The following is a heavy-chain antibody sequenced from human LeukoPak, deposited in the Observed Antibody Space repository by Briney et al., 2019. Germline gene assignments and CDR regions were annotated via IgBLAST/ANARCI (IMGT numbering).Heavy chain of an antibody. CDR3: ARTGGAKGAFDI. J-gene: IGHJ3*02. Sequence: SEALSLTCTVSGVSISSYYWSWIRQPPGKGLEWIGYIYYSGSTNYNPSLKSRVTISVDTPKIQFSLKLSSVTAADTAVYYCARTGGAKGAFDIWGQGTMVTVSS. V-gene: IGHV4-59*01. CDR2: IYYSGST. CDR1: GVSISSYY. D-gene: IGHD4/OR15-4a*01.